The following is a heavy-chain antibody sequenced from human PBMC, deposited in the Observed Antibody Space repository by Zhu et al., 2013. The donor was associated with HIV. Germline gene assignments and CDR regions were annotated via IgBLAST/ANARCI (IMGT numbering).Heavy chain of an antibody. CDR2: FDPEDGET. Sequence: QVQLVQSGAEVKKPGASVKVSCKVSGYTLTELSMHWVRQAPGKGLEWMGGFDPEDGETIYAQKFQGRVTMTEDTSTDTAYMELSSLRSEDTAVYYCATCSEESSGWSYYYYYGMDVWGQGTTVTVSS. CDR1: GYTLTELS. V-gene: IGHV1-24*01. CDR3: ATCSEESSGWSYYYYYGMDV. J-gene: IGHJ6*02. D-gene: IGHD6-19*01.